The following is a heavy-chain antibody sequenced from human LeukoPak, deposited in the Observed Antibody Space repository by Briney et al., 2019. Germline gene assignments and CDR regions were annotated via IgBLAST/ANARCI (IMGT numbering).Heavy chain of an antibody. V-gene: IGHV3-21*01. J-gene: IGHJ4*02. CDR1: GFTFSSYS. CDR3: ARDSYDILTGYHGHYFDY. CDR2: ISSSSSYI. D-gene: IGHD3-9*01. Sequence: GGSLRLSCAASGFTFSSYSMNWVRQAPGKGLEWVSSISSSSSYIYYADSVKGRFTISRDNAKNSLYLQMNSLRAEDTAVYYCARDSYDILTGYHGHYFDYWGQGTLVTVSS.